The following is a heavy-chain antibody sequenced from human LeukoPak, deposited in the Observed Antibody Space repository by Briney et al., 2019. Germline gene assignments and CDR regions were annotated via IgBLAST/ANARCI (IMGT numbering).Heavy chain of an antibody. Sequence: GASVKVSCKASGYTFTGYYMHWVRQAPGQGLEWMGWINPNSGGTNYAQKFQGRVTMTRDTSISTAYMELSRLRSDDTAVYYCARGLGPPYSYAQGWWFDPWGQGTLVTVSS. CDR3: ARGLGPPYSYAQGWWFDP. J-gene: IGHJ5*02. V-gene: IGHV1-2*02. CDR2: INPNSGGT. CDR1: GYTFTGYY. D-gene: IGHD5-18*01.